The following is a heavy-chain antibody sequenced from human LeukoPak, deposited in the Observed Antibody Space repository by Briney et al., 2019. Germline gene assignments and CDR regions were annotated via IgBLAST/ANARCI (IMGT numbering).Heavy chain of an antibody. CDR3: AKSRYDSSGPFDY. J-gene: IGHJ4*02. CDR1: GFTFDDYA. D-gene: IGHD3-22*01. Sequence: QTGRSLRLSCAASGFTFDDYAMHWVRQAPGKGLEWVSGISWNSGSIGYADSVKGRFTISRDNAKNSLYLQMNSLRAEDMALYYCAKSRYDSSGPFDYWGQGTLVTVSS. V-gene: IGHV3-9*03. CDR2: ISWNSGSI.